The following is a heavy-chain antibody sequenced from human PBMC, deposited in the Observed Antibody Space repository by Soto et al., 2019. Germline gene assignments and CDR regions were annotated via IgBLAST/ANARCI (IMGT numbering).Heavy chain of an antibody. D-gene: IGHD3-9*01. CDR1: GGSFSGYY. CDR3: ARDSHDILSGPPWVWYFDL. V-gene: IGHV4-34*01. J-gene: IGHJ2*01. Sequence: QVQLQQWGAGPLRPLETLSLTCGVSGGSFSGYYWAWIRQSPGKGLEWIGEINARGSINYNPSLMSRVSSSVDTSKNHYSLKLRSVTAADSAVYYCARDSHDILSGPPWVWYFDLWGRGTLVTVSS. CDR2: INARGSI.